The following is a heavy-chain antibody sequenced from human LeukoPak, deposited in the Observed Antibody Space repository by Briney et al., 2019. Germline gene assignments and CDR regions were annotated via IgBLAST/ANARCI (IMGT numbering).Heavy chain of an antibody. CDR3: TRYGDY. D-gene: IGHD1-1*01. CDR2: IKSKTDGGTT. J-gene: IGHJ4*02. V-gene: IGHV3-15*01. Sequence: GGSLRLSCVVSGFTFNRCWMNWVRQAPGKGLEWVGRIKSKTDGGTTDYAAPVKGRFTISRDDSENILYLQMNSLKTDDTAVYYCTRYGDYWGQGVLVTVSS. CDR1: GFTFNRCW.